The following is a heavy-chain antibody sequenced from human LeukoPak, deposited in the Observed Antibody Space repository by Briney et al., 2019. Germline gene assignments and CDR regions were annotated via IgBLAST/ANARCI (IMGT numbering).Heavy chain of an antibody. CDR2: ISSSSSYT. D-gene: IGHD4-23*01. CDR1: GFTFSDYH. V-gene: IGHV3-11*06. Sequence: GGSLRLSCAASGFTFSDYHMSWLRQAPGKGLEWVSYISSSSSYTNYADSVKGRFTISRDNAKNSLYLQMNSLRAEDTAVYYCARHGPWDYGGNSGEWFDPWGQGTLVTVSS. J-gene: IGHJ5*02. CDR3: ARHGPWDYGGNSGEWFDP.